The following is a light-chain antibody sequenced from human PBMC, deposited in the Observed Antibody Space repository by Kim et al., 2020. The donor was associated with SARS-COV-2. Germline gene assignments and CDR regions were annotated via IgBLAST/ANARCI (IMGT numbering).Light chain of an antibody. J-gene: IGLJ3*02. V-gene: IGLV3-19*01. CDR3: GSRDNNGPGV. CDR1: SLRKYP. CDR2: DKN. Sequence: AWGQTVRLACQGDSLRKYPASWYQQKPGQAPILVMHDKNNVRPSGVPDRFSGSNSGNTAFLTITGAQVEDEAAYYCGSRDNNGPGVFGGGTKLTVL.